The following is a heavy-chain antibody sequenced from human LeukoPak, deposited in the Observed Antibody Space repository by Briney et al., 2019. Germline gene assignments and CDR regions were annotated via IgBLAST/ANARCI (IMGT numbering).Heavy chain of an antibody. J-gene: IGHJ4*02. CDR1: GFTFSSHA. D-gene: IGHD3-3*01. Sequence: PPGGSLRLSCAASGFTFSSHAMHWVRQAPGKGLEYVSAIVSNGGNTYYADSVRGRFTISRDNSKDTVYLQMGSLRPEDTAVYYCARGGYYAASDIWGQGALVTVSS. CDR2: IVSNGGNT. V-gene: IGHV3-64*02. CDR3: ARGGYYAASDI.